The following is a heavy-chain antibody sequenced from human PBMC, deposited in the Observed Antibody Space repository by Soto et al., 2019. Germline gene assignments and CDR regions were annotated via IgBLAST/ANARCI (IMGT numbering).Heavy chain of an antibody. CDR3: ARGPEIYSSSWYGYDY. Sequence: VQLVQSGAEVKKPGASVKVSCKASGYTFTSYAMHWVRQAPGQRLEWMGWINAGNGNTKYSQKFQGRVTITRDTSASTADMELSSLRSEDTAVYYCARGPEIYSSSWYGYDYWGQGTLVTVSS. CDR1: GYTFTSYA. J-gene: IGHJ4*02. V-gene: IGHV1-3*01. D-gene: IGHD6-13*01. CDR2: INAGNGNT.